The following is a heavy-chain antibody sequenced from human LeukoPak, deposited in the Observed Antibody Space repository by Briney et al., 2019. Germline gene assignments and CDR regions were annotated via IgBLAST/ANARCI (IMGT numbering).Heavy chain of an antibody. CDR2: VYYSDST. Sequence: SETLSLTCTVSGGSISNYFWSWIRQPPGKGLECIGYVYYSDSTNYNPSLKSRVTVSVDTSKNQFSLKLSSVTAADTAVYYCARAGTKAYYFDYWGQGTLVTVSS. V-gene: IGHV4-59*08. CDR1: GGSISNYF. CDR3: ARAGTKAYYFDY. D-gene: IGHD2-8*01. J-gene: IGHJ4*02.